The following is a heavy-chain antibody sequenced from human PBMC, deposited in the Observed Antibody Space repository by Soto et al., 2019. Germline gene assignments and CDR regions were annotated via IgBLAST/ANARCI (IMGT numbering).Heavy chain of an antibody. CDR3: AGRRAGDYYLDY. CDR1: GVSVSSSSYY. D-gene: IGHD1-26*01. J-gene: IGHJ4*02. Sequence: SETLSLTCTVSGVSVSSSSYYWGWIRQPPGKGLEWIGTIYYTGTTSYSPSLKRRVTISVDTSKTQFSLTLSSVTATDTAVYYCAGRRAGDYYLDYWGQGILVTVSS. CDR2: IYYTGTT. V-gene: IGHV4-39*01.